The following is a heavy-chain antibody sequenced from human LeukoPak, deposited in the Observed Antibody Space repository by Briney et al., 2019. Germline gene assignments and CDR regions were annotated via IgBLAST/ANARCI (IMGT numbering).Heavy chain of an antibody. Sequence: PGGSLRLSCAASGFTFSSYSMHWVRQAPGKGLEWVAFIWYDGSNKYYADSVKGRFTISRDNSKSTLYLQMNSLRAEDTAVYYCAKKGGGDYNWFDPWGQGTLVTVSS. CDR3: AKKGGGDYNWFDP. CDR2: IWYDGSNK. D-gene: IGHD2-21*02. V-gene: IGHV3-30*02. J-gene: IGHJ5*02. CDR1: GFTFSSYS.